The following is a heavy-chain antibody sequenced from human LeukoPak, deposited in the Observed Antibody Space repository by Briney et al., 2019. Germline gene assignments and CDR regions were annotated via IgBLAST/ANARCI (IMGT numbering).Heavy chain of an antibody. D-gene: IGHD1-26*01. J-gene: IGHJ4*02. CDR1: GFNFRSFG. CDR3: ARDPLRRGTSYLDN. CDR2: VSFERNDK. Sequence: GGSLRLSCAASGFNFRSFGFHWVRQAPGKGLEWLATVSFERNDKYYADSVKGRFTISGDESKNTLYLQMNSLRSDDTAVYYCARDPLRRGTSYLDNWGQGTLVTVAS. V-gene: IGHV3-30*03.